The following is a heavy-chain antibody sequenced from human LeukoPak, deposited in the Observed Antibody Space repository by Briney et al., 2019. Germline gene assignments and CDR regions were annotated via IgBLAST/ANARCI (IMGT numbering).Heavy chain of an antibody. V-gene: IGHV4-39*07. D-gene: IGHD2-21*02. Sequence: SETLSLTCAVYGGSISSNSHYWGWLRQPPGKGLEWIGSIYYSGGAYYNPSLKSRASMSRDRTKNQFSLKLTSVSAADTAVYYCAREVTADWYFDLWGRGSLVIVSS. J-gene: IGHJ2*01. CDR2: IYYSGGA. CDR3: AREVTADWYFDL. CDR1: GGSISSNSHY.